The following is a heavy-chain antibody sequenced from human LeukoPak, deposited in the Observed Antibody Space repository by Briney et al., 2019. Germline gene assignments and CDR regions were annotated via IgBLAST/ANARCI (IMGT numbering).Heavy chain of an antibody. D-gene: IGHD5-18*01. CDR3: ANLLIQLWLRDAFDI. CDR1: GFTFSSYA. V-gene: IGHV3-30*04. J-gene: IGHJ3*02. Sequence: GGSLRLSCAASGFTFSSYAMHWVRQAPGKGLEWVAVISYDGSNKYYADSVKGRFTISRDNSKNTLYLQMNSLRAEDTAVYYCANLLIQLWLRDAFDIWGQGTMVTVSS. CDR2: ISYDGSNK.